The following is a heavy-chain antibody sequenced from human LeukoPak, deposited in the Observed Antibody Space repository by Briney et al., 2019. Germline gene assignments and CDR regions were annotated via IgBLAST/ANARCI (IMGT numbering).Heavy chain of an antibody. V-gene: IGHV3-74*01. Sequence: PGGSLRLSCAASGFTFSSYWMHWVRQAPGKGLVWVSRINSDGSSTSYADSVKGRFTISRDNAKNTLYLQMNSLRAEDTAVYYCARERYFDSNYFDYWGQGTLVTVSS. J-gene: IGHJ4*02. CDR3: ARERYFDSNYFDY. CDR1: GFTFSSYW. D-gene: IGHD3-9*01. CDR2: INSDGSST.